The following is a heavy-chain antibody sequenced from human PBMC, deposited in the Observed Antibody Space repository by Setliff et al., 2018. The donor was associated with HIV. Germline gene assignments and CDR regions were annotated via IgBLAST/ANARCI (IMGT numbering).Heavy chain of an antibody. J-gene: IGHJ5*02. Sequence: GGSLRLSCAASGFTFSSYAMHWVRQAPGKGLEWVAVISFDGSNKYYADSVKGRFTISRDNSKNTLYLQMNDLRAEDTGLYYCAKDYTTTFWEYNWFDLWGQGTLVTVSS. CDR1: GFTFSSYA. D-gene: IGHD3-3*01. CDR3: AKDYTTTFWEYNWFDL. V-gene: IGHV3-30*04. CDR2: ISFDGSNK.